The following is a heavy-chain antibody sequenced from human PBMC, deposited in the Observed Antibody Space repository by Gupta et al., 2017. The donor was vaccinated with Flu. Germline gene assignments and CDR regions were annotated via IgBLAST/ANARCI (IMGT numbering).Heavy chain of an antibody. Sequence: QVHLVESGGGVVEPGTSLRLSCVASGFTFSAYDMLWVRQAPGKGLEWVAFRWYDRNFESYADSVKGRFTISRDNSENTIYLQMNNLRDEDTAVYYCVRDSDYWGQGTLVTVSS. CDR2: RWYDRNFE. CDR1: GFTFSAYD. V-gene: IGHV3-33*01. J-gene: IGHJ4*02. CDR3: VRDSDY.